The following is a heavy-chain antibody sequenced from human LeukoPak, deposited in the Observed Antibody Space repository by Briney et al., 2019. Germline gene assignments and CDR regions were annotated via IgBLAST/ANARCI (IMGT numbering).Heavy chain of an antibody. CDR2: ISGSGGST. CDR1: GFTFSSYA. Sequence: GGSLRPSCAASGFTFSSYAMSWVRQAPGKGLEWVSAISGSGGSTYYADGVKGRFTISRDNSKITLYLQMNSLRAEDTAVYYCAKDLRKGPVAGHYFDYWGQGTLVTGSS. D-gene: IGHD6-19*01. J-gene: IGHJ4*02. V-gene: IGHV3-23*01. CDR3: AKDLRKGPVAGHYFDY.